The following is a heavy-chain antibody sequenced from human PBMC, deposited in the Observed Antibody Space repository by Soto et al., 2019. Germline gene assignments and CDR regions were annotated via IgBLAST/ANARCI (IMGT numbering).Heavy chain of an antibody. Sequence: PSETLSLTCTVSGGSISSYYWSWIRQPPGKGLEWIGYIYYSGSTNYNPSLKSRVTISVDTSKNQFSLKLSSVTAADTAVYYCASLDNYFDYWGQGTLVTVSS. CDR1: GGSISSYY. V-gene: IGHV4-59*08. CDR2: IYYSGST. J-gene: IGHJ4*02. CDR3: ASLDNYFDY.